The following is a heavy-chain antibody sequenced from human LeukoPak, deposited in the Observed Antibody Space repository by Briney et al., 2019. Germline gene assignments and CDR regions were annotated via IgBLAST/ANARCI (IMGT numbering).Heavy chain of an antibody. D-gene: IGHD2-2*01. Sequence: PSETLSLTCAVYGGSFSGYYWGWIRQPPGKGLEWIGEINHSGSSNYNPSLKSRVTISVDTSKNQFSLKLSSVTAADTAVYYCARGDVVVVPAVLGYYYYMDVWGKGTTVTVSS. CDR2: INHSGSS. CDR1: GGSFSGYY. CDR3: ARGDVVVVPAVLGYYYYMDV. J-gene: IGHJ6*03. V-gene: IGHV4-34*01.